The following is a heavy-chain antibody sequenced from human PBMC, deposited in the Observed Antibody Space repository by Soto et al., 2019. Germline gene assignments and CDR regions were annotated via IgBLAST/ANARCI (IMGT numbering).Heavy chain of an antibody. V-gene: IGHV4-34*01. Sequence: SETLSLTCAVYGGSFSGYYWSWIRQPPGKGLEWIGEINHSGSTNYNPSLKSRVTISVDTSKNQFSLKLSSVTAADTAVYYCARGDSSWTTYYYYYMDVWGKGTTVTVSS. CDR3: ARGDSSWTTYYYYYMDV. J-gene: IGHJ6*03. CDR1: GGSFSGYY. CDR2: INHSGST. D-gene: IGHD6-13*01.